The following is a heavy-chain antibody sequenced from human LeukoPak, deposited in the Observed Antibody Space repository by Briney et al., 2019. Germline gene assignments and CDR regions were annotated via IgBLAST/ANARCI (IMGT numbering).Heavy chain of an antibody. CDR3: ARLFSSSWYRGAFDY. CDR2: IYTSGST. Sequence: SQTLSLTCTVSGGSISSGSYYWSWIRQPAGKGLEWIGRIYTSGSTNYNPSLKSRVTISVDTSKNQFSLKLSSVTAADTAVYYCARLFSSSWYRGAFDYWGQGTLVTVSS. CDR1: GGSISSGSYY. J-gene: IGHJ4*02. D-gene: IGHD6-13*01. V-gene: IGHV4-61*02.